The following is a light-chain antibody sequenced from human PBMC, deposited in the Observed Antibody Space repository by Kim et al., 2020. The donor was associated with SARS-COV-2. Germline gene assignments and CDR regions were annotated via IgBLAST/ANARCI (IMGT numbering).Light chain of an antibody. V-gene: IGKV3-20*01. CDR1: QSVSSSY. Sequence: LSPGERATLSCRASQSVSSSYLAWYQQKPGQAPRLLIYGASSRATGIPDRFSGSGSGTDFTLTISRLEPEDFAVYYCQQYGSSPFTFGQGTKLEI. CDR2: GAS. CDR3: QQYGSSPFT. J-gene: IGKJ2*01.